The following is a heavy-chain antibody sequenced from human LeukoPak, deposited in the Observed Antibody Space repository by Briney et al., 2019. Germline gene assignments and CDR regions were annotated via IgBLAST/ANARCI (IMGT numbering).Heavy chain of an antibody. CDR1: GFTFSNYW. V-gene: IGHV3-7*01. Sequence: GGSLRPSCAASGFTFSNYWMSWVRQAPGKGLEWVANIKQDGSEKYYVDSVKGRFTISRDNAKKSLYLQMNSLRAEDTAAYYCARDREWFDPWGQGTLVTVSS. CDR3: ARDREWFDP. CDR2: IKQDGSEK. J-gene: IGHJ5*02.